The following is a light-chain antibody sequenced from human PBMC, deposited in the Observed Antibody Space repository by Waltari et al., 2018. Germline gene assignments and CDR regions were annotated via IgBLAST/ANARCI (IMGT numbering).Light chain of an antibody. CDR2: DAS. CDR3: MQALQTRT. V-gene: IGKV1-5*01. CDR1: QSIDSW. Sequence: DIQMTQSPSTLSASVGDRVTITCRASQSIDSWLAWYQQKPGKAPKLLIYDASSLERGVPSRFSGSGSGTEFTLTISRVEAEDVGVYYCMQALQTRTFGQGTKVEIK. J-gene: IGKJ1*01.